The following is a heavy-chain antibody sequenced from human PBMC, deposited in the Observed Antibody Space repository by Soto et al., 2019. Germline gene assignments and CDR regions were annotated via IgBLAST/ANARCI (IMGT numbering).Heavy chain of an antibody. CDR1: GGSISSYY. V-gene: IGHV4-59*01. J-gene: IGHJ3*01. CDR2: IYYSGST. CDR3: ARVWGGAFDF. D-gene: IGHD3-10*01. Sequence: QVQLQESGPGLVKPSETLSLTCTVSGGSISSYYWSWIRQPPGKGLEWIGYIYYSGSTNYNPSLXGXVXIXXDTSKNQFSLNLSSVTAADTAVYYCARVWGGAFDFWGQGTMVTVSS.